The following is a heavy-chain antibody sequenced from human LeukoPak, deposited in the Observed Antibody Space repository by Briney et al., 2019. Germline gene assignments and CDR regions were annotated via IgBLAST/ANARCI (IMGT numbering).Heavy chain of an antibody. D-gene: IGHD2-2*01. J-gene: IGHJ6*02. CDR3: AKGDSSTGPGGMDV. V-gene: IGHV3-30*18. Sequence: GGSLRLSCAASGFTFSSYGMHWVRQAPGKGLEWVAVISYDGSNKYYADSVKGRFTISRDNSKNTLYLQMNSLRAEDSAVYYCAKGDSSTGPGGMDVWGQGTTVTVSS. CDR2: ISYDGSNK. CDR1: GFTFSSYG.